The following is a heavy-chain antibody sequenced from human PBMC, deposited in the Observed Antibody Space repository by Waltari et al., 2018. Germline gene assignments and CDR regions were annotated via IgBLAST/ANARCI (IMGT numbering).Heavy chain of an antibody. D-gene: IGHD3-10*01. J-gene: IGHJ3*02. CDR3: AKPTGGAFDI. Sequence: GFTFSSYAMSWVRQAPGKGLEWVSAISGSGGSTYYADSVKGRFTISRDNSKNTLYLQMNSLRAEDTAVYYCAKPTGGAFDIWGQGTMVTVSS. CDR1: GFTFSSYA. V-gene: IGHV3-23*01. CDR2: ISGSGGST.